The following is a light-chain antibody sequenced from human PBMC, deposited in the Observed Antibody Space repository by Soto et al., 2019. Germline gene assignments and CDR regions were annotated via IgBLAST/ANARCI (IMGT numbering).Light chain of an antibody. CDR2: EGN. V-gene: IGLV2-23*01. Sequence: QSVLTQPASVSGSPGQSITISCTGTSSDVGSYNLVSWYQQHPGKAPKLIIYEGNKRPSGVSNRFSGSKSGNTASLTISGLQAEDEADYYCCSYAGSSTPVVFGEGTKLTVL. CDR3: CSYAGSSTPVV. CDR1: SSDVGSYNL. J-gene: IGLJ2*01.